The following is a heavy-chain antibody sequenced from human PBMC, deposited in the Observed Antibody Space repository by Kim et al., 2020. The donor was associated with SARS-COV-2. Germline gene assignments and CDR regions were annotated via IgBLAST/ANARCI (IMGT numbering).Heavy chain of an antibody. D-gene: IGHD2-2*01. Sequence: YYNPTLKSRVTISVDTSKNQFSLKLSSVTAADTAVYYCARAVVVPAAIDYWGQGTLVTVSS. V-gene: IGHV4-31*02. CDR3: ARAVVVPAAIDY. J-gene: IGHJ4*02.